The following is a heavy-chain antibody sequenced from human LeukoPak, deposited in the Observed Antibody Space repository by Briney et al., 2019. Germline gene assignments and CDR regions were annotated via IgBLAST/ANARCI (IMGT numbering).Heavy chain of an antibody. Sequence: ASVKVSCKASGYTFTGYYMHWVRQAPGQGLEWMGWISAYTGNTNYTQNLQGRVTMTTDTSTSTAYMELRSLRSDDTAVYYCARGGAIANDYWGQGTLVTVSS. V-gene: IGHV1-18*04. J-gene: IGHJ4*02. CDR3: ARGGAIANDY. D-gene: IGHD6-13*01. CDR1: GYTFTGYY. CDR2: ISAYTGNT.